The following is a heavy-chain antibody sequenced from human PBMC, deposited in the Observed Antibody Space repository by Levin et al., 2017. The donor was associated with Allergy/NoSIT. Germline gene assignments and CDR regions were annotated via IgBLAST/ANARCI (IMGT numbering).Heavy chain of an antibody. J-gene: IGHJ5*02. V-gene: IGHV6-1*01. Sequence: SQTLSLTCVISGDSVSSQSTAWNWIRQSPSRGLQWLGRTYYKSKWYNDYASSMKSRITINPDTSKNQFSLQLNSVTPEDTAVYYCARGFFLVGGFDPWGQGTLVTVSS. D-gene: IGHD2-2*01. CDR3: ARGFFLVGGFDP. CDR2: TYYKSKWYN. CDR1: GDSVSSQSTA.